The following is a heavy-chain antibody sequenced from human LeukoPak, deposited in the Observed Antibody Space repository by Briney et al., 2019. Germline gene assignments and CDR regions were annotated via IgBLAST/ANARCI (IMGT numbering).Heavy chain of an antibody. Sequence: GGSLRLSCAASGFTFSSYWMSWVRQAPGKGLEWVANIKQDGSEKYYVDSVKGRFTISRDNAKNSLYLQMNSLRAEDTAVYYCAKLRLDYYGSGSYYPPFDYWGQGTLVTVSS. V-gene: IGHV3-7*03. CDR1: GFTFSSYW. CDR2: IKQDGSEK. CDR3: AKLRLDYYGSGSYYPPFDY. D-gene: IGHD3-10*01. J-gene: IGHJ4*02.